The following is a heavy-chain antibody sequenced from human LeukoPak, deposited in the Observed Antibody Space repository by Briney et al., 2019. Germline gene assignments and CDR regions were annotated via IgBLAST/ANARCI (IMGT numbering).Heavy chain of an antibody. CDR2: IYTSGST. J-gene: IGHJ5*02. CDR1: GGSIGSGSYY. D-gene: IGHD3-3*01. V-gene: IGHV4-61*02. Sequence: SETLSLTCTVSGGSIGSGSYYWSWIRQPAGKGLEWIGRIYTSGSTNYNPSLKSRVTISVDTSKNQFSLKLSSVTAADTAVYYCAREVLEWFWFDPWGQGTLVTVSS. CDR3: AREVLEWFWFDP.